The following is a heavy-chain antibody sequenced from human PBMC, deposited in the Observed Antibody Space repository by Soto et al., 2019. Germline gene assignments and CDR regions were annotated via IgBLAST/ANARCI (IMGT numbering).Heavy chain of an antibody. J-gene: IGHJ4*02. CDR1: GFTFSSYG. V-gene: IGHV3-30*18. D-gene: IGHD3-3*01. CDR3: VKDGQPGRLRFSWFYFDY. CDR2: ISYDGSNK. Sequence: QVQLVESGGGVVQPGRSLRLSCAASGFTFSSYGMHWVRQAPGKGLEWVAVISYDGSNKYYADSVKGRFTISRDNSKNTLYLQMNSLRAEDTAVYYCVKDGQPGRLRFSWFYFDYWGQGTLVTVSS.